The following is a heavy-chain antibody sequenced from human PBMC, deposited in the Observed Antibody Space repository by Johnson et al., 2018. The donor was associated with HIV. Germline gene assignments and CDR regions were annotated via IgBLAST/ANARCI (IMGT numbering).Heavy chain of an antibody. Sequence: VQLVESGGGVVQTGTSLRLSCVASGFTFNTYGMHWVRQAPGKGLEWVGRVKSKTDGGTIDYAAAVKGRFIISRDDSKNTLYLQMNGLKNEDTAMYYCTTMSALWFGDIHVFGDGFDIWGQGTMVTVSS. CDR2: VKSKTDGGTI. D-gene: IGHD3-10*01. J-gene: IGHJ3*02. CDR3: TTMSALWFGDIHVFGDGFDI. CDR1: GFTFNTYG. V-gene: IGHV3-15*01.